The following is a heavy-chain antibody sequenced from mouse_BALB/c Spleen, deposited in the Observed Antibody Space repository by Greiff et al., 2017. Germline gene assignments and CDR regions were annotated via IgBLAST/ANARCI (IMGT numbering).Heavy chain of an antibody. CDR3: TRLRRDYYAMDY. V-gene: IGHV5-6-4*01. D-gene: IGHD2-12*01. J-gene: IGHJ4*01. Sequence: VQLKESGGGLVKPGGSLKLSCAASGFTFSSYTMSWVRQTPEKRLEWVATISSGGSYTYYPDSVKGRFTISRDNAKNTLYLQMSSLKSEDTAMYYCTRLRRDYYAMDYWGQGTSVTVSS. CDR1: GFTFSSYT. CDR2: ISSGGSYT.